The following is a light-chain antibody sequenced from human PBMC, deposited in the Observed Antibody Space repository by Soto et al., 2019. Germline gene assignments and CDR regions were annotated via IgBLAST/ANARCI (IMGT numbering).Light chain of an antibody. CDR3: QQYNNWLWT. CDR1: QSVNSN. Sequence: EIVMTQSPATLSVSPGERATLSCRASQSVNSNLVWYQQKPGQAPRLLIYGASTSATAIPGRFSGSGYGTEFTLTISSLQSEDFAVYYCQQYNNWLWTFGQGTKVEIK. J-gene: IGKJ1*01. V-gene: IGKV3-15*01. CDR2: GAS.